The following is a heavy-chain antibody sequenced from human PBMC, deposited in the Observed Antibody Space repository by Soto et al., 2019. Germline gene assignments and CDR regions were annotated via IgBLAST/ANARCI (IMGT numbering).Heavy chain of an antibody. J-gene: IGHJ1*01. CDR2: ISGSGSTI. Sequence: GGSLRRSCGATGFTFSSHEMNWIRQTPGKRLEWIAKISGSGSTINYADSVKGRFTISRDNVQRTLHLQMDSLRVEDTGVYYCARGGVYWGRGTLVTVSS. D-gene: IGHD2-8*01. CDR1: GFTFSSHE. V-gene: IGHV3-48*03. CDR3: ARGGVY.